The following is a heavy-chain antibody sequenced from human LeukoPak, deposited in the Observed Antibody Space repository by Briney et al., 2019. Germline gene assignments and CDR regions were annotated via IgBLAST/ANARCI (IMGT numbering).Heavy chain of an antibody. CDR3: AKDYSSSWYFDY. D-gene: IGHD6-13*01. Sequence: PGGSLRLSCAASGFTFSSYNMNWVRQAPGEGLEWVSSISISGTYVYYADSVKGRFTISRDDAQNSLYLQMNSLRAEDTAVYYCAKDYSSSWYFDYWGQGTLVTVSS. V-gene: IGHV3-21*04. CDR2: ISISGTYV. CDR1: GFTFSSYN. J-gene: IGHJ4*02.